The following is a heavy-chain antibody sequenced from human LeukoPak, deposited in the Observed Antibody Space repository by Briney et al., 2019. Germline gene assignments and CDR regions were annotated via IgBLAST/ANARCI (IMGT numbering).Heavy chain of an antibody. V-gene: IGHV3-21*01. CDR1: GFTFSSYS. CDR3: AREGPVGYIVGATLDY. CDR2: ISSSSSYI. Sequence: GGSLRLSCAASGFTFSSYSMNWVRQAPGKGLEWVSSISSSSSYIYYADSVKGRFTISRDNAKNSLYLQMNSLRAEDTAVYYCAREGPVGYIVGATLDYWGQGTLVTVSS. J-gene: IGHJ4*02. D-gene: IGHD1-26*01.